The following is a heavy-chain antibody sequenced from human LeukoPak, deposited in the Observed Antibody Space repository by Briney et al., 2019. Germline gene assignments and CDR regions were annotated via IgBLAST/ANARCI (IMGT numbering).Heavy chain of an antibody. J-gene: IGHJ5*02. CDR2: INPSAGST. CDR3: ARGSGWHEGWFDP. Sequence: GASVKVSCKASGYTFIAYYMHWVRQAPGQGLEWMGVINPSAGSTTYAQKFQGRVTMTRDTSTSTVYIELSSLRSEDTAVYYCARGSGWHEGWFDPWGQGTLVTVSS. V-gene: IGHV1-46*01. D-gene: IGHD6-19*01. CDR1: GYTFIAYY.